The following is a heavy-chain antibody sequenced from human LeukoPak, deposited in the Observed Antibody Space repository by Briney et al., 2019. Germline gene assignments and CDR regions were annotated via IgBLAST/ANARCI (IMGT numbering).Heavy chain of an antibody. J-gene: IGHJ4*02. Sequence: GASVKVSCKASGYTFTSYDINWVRQSTGQGLEWMGWTNPNSGNTGYAQKFQGRVTMTRNTSISTAYMELSGLRSEDTAVYYCARGPGVAADFDYWGQGTLVTVSS. CDR3: ARGPGVAADFDY. CDR1: GYTFTSYD. V-gene: IGHV1-8*01. D-gene: IGHD6-13*01. CDR2: TNPNSGNT.